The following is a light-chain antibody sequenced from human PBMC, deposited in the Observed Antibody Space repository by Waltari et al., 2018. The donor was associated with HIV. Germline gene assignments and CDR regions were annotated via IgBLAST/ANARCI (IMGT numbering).Light chain of an antibody. J-gene: IGLJ1*01. CDR3: AAWNDRLSGYV. Sequence: QSVLTQPPSASGTPGQRVTISCSGSSSNIGRNYVYWYQQLPGTAPKLLIYTNKQRPSGVPDRFSGSKSGTSASLAISGLRSEDEADYYCAAWNDRLSGYVFGT. CDR2: TNK. CDR1: SSNIGRNY. V-gene: IGLV1-47*01.